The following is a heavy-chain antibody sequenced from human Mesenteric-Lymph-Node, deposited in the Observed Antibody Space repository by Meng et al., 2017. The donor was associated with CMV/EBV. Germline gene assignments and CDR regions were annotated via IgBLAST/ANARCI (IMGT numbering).Heavy chain of an antibody. Sequence: GCSLSTSGVGVGWIRQPPGKALEWLALIYWDDGKRYSPSLKSRLTITKDTSKSQVVLTMTNMDPVDTATYYCARYYYYGSGSYYFDYWGQGTLVTVSS. V-gene: IGHV2-5*02. CDR3: ARYYYYGSGSYYFDY. D-gene: IGHD3-10*01. CDR1: GCSLSTSGVG. CDR2: IYWDDGK. J-gene: IGHJ4*02.